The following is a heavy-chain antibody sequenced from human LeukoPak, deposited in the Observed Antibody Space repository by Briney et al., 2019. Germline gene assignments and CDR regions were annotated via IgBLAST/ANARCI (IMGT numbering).Heavy chain of an antibody. Sequence: ASVKVSCTASGYTFTGYYMHWVRQAPGQGLEWMGRINPNSGGTNYAQKFQGRVTMTRDTSISTAYMELSRLRSDDTAVYYCARSFSTRVDSPKNTGVVVTAFDYWGQGTLVTVSS. CDR3: ARSFSTRVDSPKNTGVVVTAFDY. CDR2: INPNSGGT. V-gene: IGHV1-2*06. J-gene: IGHJ4*02. D-gene: IGHD2-21*02. CDR1: GYTFTGYY.